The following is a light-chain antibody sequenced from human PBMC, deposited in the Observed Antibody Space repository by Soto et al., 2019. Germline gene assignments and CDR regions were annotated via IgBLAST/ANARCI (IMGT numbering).Light chain of an antibody. V-gene: IGKV1-9*01. Sequence: DIQLTQSPSFLSASAGDRVTITCRASQGISSFLAWYQQKPGRAPKLLIYAESTLQSGVPSRFSGSGSGTEFTLTITSLQPEDFATYYCQQLNFFPITFGQGTRREIK. CDR2: AES. CDR1: QGISSF. J-gene: IGKJ5*01. CDR3: QQLNFFPIT.